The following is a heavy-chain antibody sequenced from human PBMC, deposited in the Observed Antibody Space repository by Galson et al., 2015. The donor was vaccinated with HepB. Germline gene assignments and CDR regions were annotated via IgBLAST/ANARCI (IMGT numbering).Heavy chain of an antibody. CDR1: GYTFTSYD. CDR3: ASGLVDTAMDDAFDI. D-gene: IGHD5-18*01. CDR2: MNPNSGNT. J-gene: IGHJ3*02. Sequence: SVKVSCKASGYTFTSYDINWVRQATGQGLEWMGWMNPNSGNTGYAQKFQGRVTMTRNTSISTAYMELSSLRSEDTAVYYCASGLVDTAMDDAFDIWGQGTMVTVSS. V-gene: IGHV1-8*01.